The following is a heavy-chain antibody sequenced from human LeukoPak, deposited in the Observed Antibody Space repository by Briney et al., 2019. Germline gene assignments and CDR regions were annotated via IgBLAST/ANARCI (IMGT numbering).Heavy chain of an antibody. V-gene: IGHV1-18*01. J-gene: IGHJ3*02. CDR1: GYTFTSYG. Sequence: ASQTVSCKASGYTFTSYGISWVRQALGQGLEWMGWISAYNGNTNYAQKLQGRVTMTTDTSTSTAYMELRSLRPDDTAVYYCARDYYGSGSDDAFDIWGQGTMVTVSS. CDR2: ISAYNGNT. D-gene: IGHD3-10*01. CDR3: ARDYYGSGSDDAFDI.